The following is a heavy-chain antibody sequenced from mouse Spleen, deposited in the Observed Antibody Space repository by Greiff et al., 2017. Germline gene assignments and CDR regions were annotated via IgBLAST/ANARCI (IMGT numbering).Heavy chain of an antibody. CDR3: ARKLGHYFDY. J-gene: IGHJ2*01. D-gene: IGHD4-1*01. V-gene: IGHV5-9*01. CDR2: ISGGGGNT. CDR1: GFTFSSYT. Sequence: EVQLVESGGGLVKPGGSLKLSCAASGFTFSSYTMSWVRQTPEKRLEWVATISGGGGNTYYPDSVKGRFTISRDNAKNTLYLQMSSLRSEDTALYYCARKLGHYFDYWGQGTTLTVSS.